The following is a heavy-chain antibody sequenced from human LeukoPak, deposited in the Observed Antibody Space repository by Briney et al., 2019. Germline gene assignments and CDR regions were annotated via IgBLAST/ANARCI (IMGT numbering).Heavy chain of an antibody. D-gene: IGHD5-24*01. J-gene: IGHJ4*02. Sequence: GESLKISCKGSGYRFTTYWIDWVRQMPGKGLEWMGIIYPADSDTRYSPSFQGQVTISVDKSISTAYLQWSSLKASDTAMYYCARRKGDGYNWTFDYWGQGTLVTVSS. CDR2: IYPADSDT. CDR1: GYRFTTYW. CDR3: ARRKGDGYNWTFDY. V-gene: IGHV5-51*01.